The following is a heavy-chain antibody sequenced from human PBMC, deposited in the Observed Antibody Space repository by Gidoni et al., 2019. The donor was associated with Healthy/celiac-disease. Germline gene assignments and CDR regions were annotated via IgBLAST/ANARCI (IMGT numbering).Heavy chain of an antibody. CDR3: ARYVHSGYVHFDY. CDR1: GGSFSGYY. Sequence: QVQLQQWGAGLLKPSETLSLTCAVYGGSFSGYYWSWIRQPPGKGLEWIGEINHSGSTNYNPSLKSRVTISVDTSKNQFSLKLSSVTAADTAVYYCARYVHSGYVHFDYWGQGTLVTVSS. CDR2: INHSGST. J-gene: IGHJ4*02. V-gene: IGHV4-34*01. D-gene: IGHD5-12*01.